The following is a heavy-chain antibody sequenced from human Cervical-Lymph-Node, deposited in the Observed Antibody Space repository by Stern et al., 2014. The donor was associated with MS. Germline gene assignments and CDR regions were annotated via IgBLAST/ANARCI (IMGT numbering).Heavy chain of an antibody. V-gene: IGHV1-24*01. CDR2: FDPQHGET. CDR3: ATHRGRVTYYYGMDV. Sequence: QVQLVQSGAEVKQPGASVKVSCKVSGDTLSEISMHWVRQAPGKGLEWMGGFDPQHGETLYAQKFQGRVTMAEDRSTDTAYMELSSLRSEDTAMYYCATHRGRVTYYYGMDVWGQGTTVTVSS. CDR1: GDTLSEIS. J-gene: IGHJ6*02. D-gene: IGHD2-21*02.